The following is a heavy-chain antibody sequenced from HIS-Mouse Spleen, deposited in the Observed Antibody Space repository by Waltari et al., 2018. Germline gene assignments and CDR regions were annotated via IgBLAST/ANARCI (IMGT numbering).Heavy chain of an antibody. CDR2: IRSKANSYAT. CDR1: GFTFSGSA. CDR3: TRHDSSSWYWFDP. J-gene: IGHJ5*02. D-gene: IGHD6-13*01. V-gene: IGHV3-73*01. Sequence: EVQLVESGGGLVQPGGSLKLSCAASGFTFSGSAMHWVRQASGKGLGGVGRIRSKANSYATAYWASVKGRFTISRDDSKNTAYLQMNSLKTEDTAVYYCTRHDSSSWYWFDPWGQGTLVTVSS.